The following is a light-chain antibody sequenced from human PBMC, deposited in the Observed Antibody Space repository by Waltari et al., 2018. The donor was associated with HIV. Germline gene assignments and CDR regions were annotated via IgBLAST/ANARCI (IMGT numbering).Light chain of an antibody. CDR1: QSVHTN. J-gene: IGKJ3*01. CDR3: QHYSVWPLA. CDR2: DSS. V-gene: IGKV3-15*01. Sequence: EIVLTQSPATLSLSSGERATLSCRASQSVHTNVAWYQQMPGQTPRLLIYDSSTMATGIPARFTGIGSGTDFSLTINTLQSEDSGFYFCQHYSVWPLAFGFGTRLEI.